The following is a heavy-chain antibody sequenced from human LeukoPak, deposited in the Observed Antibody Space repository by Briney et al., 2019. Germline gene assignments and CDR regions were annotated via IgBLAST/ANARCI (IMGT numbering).Heavy chain of an antibody. V-gene: IGHV3-30-3*01. CDR2: ISYDESNK. Sequence: PGGSLRLSCAASGFTFSNYAMHWVRQAPGEGLEWVAVISYDESNKYYADSVKGRFTISRDNSKNTLYLQMNSLRAEDTAVYYCARADYYDTSGYYLYYFDYWGQGTLVTVSS. CDR3: ARADYYDTSGYYLYYFDY. J-gene: IGHJ4*02. CDR1: GFTFSNYA. D-gene: IGHD3-22*01.